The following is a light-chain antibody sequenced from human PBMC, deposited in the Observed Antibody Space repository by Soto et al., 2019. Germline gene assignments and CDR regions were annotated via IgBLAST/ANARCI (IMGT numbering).Light chain of an antibody. CDR3: QPYGSSPPYT. CDR2: GAS. V-gene: IGKV3-20*01. Sequence: EIVLTQSPGTLSLSPGERATLSCRASQSVSSSYLAWYQQKPGQAPRLLIYGASSRATGIPDRFSGSGSGTDFTLTISRLKPEDFAVYYCQPYGSSPPYTFGQGTKLEIK. CDR1: QSVSSSY. J-gene: IGKJ2*01.